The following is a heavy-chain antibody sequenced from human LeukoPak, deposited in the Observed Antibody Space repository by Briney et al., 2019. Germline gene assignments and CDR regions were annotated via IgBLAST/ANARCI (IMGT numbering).Heavy chain of an antibody. V-gene: IGHV1-8*01. CDR1: GYTFTSYD. J-gene: IGHJ5*02. Sequence: ASVTVSCTASGYTFTSYDINWVRQATGQGLEWMGWMNPNSGNTGYAQKFQGRVTMTRNTSISTAYMELSSLRSEDTAVYYCARWKTSDGTWVDPWGQGTLVTVSS. CDR2: MNPNSGNT. CDR3: ARWKTSDGTWVDP. D-gene: IGHD1-14*01.